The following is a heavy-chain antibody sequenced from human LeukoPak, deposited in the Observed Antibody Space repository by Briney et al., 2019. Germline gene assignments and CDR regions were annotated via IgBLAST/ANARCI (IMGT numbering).Heavy chain of an antibody. CDR1: GFTFSSYA. CDR3: ARVSVVAATLDY. D-gene: IGHD2-15*01. CDR2: ISSNGGST. V-gene: IGHV3-64*01. Sequence: GGSLRLSCAASGFTFSSYAMHWVRQAPGKGLEYVSAISSNGGSTYYANSVKGRFTTSRDNSKNTLYLQMGSLRAEDMAVYYCARVSVVAATLDYWGQGTLVTVSS. J-gene: IGHJ4*02.